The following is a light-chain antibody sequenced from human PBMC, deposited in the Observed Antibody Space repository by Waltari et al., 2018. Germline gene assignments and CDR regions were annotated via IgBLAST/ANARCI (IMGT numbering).Light chain of an antibody. Sequence: QSALTQPASVSGTPGQSITISCTGTTSDVGSYDLVSWYQQHPGEAPKLLICEVFKRPPDSSRRFSGSKSGSTASLTISGLQPEDEADYYCCSYAGRGTYVFGSGTKVTV. CDR2: EVF. V-gene: IGLV2-23*02. CDR3: CSYAGRGTYV. J-gene: IGLJ1*01. CDR1: TSDVGSYDL.